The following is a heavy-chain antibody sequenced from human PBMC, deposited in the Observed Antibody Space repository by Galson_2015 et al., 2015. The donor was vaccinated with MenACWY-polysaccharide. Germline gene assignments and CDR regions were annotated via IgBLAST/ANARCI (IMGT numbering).Heavy chain of an antibody. J-gene: IGHJ4*02. CDR1: GYTFTNYD. D-gene: IGHD2/OR15-2a*01. Sequence: SVKVSCKASGYTFTNYDINWVRQAPGQGLEWMAGMNPNSGNSGYAQKFHGRVTLTKDASINTAYLELSSLRSEDTAMYYCTRTFGDFGYWGQGTLVTVSS. V-gene: IGHV1-8*01. CDR3: TRTFGDFGY. CDR2: MNPNSGNS.